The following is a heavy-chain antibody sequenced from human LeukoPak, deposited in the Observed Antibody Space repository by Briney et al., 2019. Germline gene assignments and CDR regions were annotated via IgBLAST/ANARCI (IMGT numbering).Heavy chain of an antibody. D-gene: IGHD5-18*01. J-gene: IGHJ6*03. Sequence: GASVKVPCKASGYTFTSYDINWVRQDTGQGLEWMGWMNPNSGNTGYAQRFQGRVTITRNTSISTAYMELSSLRSEDTAVYYCARAASYYYYMDVWGKGTTVTVSS. V-gene: IGHV1-8*03. CDR2: MNPNSGNT. CDR3: ARAASYYYYMDV. CDR1: GYTFTSYD.